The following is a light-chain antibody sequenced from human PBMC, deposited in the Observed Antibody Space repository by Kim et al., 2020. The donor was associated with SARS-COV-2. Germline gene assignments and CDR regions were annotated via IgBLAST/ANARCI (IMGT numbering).Light chain of an antibody. CDR3: SSYTTTSAVV. CDR2: DVT. CDR1: SSDIGGYNY. Sequence: GESITISCIGSSSDIGGYNYVSWYQQHPGKAPKRMIYDVTKRPSGVSDRFSGSKSANMASLTIFGLQAEDEADYYCSSYTTTSAVVFGGGTQLTVL. J-gene: IGLJ2*01. V-gene: IGLV2-14*03.